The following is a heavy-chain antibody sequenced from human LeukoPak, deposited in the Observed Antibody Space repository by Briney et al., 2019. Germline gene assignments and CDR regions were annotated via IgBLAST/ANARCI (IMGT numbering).Heavy chain of an antibody. CDR2: IGSAGDT. Sequence: TGGSLRLSCAAWGFVFRTYDMHWVRQAPGKGLEWFSFIGSAGDTYCPGSVKCRFTISRENAKNSLFLQMNNLRAGDTAVYYCARGGRKWDDYYYYYMDVWGKGTTVTVSS. J-gene: IGHJ6*03. D-gene: IGHD1-26*01. CDR1: GFVFRTYD. CDR3: ARGGRKWDDYYYYYMDV. V-gene: IGHV3-13*01.